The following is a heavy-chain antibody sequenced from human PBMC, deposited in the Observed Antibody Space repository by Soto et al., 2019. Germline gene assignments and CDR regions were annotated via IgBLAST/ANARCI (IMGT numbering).Heavy chain of an antibody. J-gene: IGHJ6*02. CDR3: ARVESRPGYYGMDV. V-gene: IGHV4-39*01. CDR1: GGSISSSGYY. Sequence: PSETLSLTCTVSGGSISSSGYYWGWIRQPPGKGLEWIGSIYYSGSTYYNPSLKSRVTISVDTSKNQFSLKLSSVTAADTAVYYCARVESRPGYYGMDVWGQGTTVTVSS. CDR2: IYYSGST.